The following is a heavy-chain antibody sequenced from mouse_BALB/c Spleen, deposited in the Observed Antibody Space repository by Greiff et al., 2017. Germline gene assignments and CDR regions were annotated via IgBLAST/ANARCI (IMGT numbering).Heavy chain of an antibody. CDR1: GYTFTSYW. D-gene: IGHD2-10*01. Sequence: DLVKPGASVKLSCKASGYTFTSYWINWIKQRPGQGLEWIGRIAPGSGSTYYNEMFKGKATLTVDTSSSTAYIQLSSLSSEDSAVYFCASVAYYGNYDYWGQGTTLTGSS. V-gene: IGHV1S41*01. J-gene: IGHJ2*01. CDR2: IAPGSGST. CDR3: ASVAYYGNYDY.